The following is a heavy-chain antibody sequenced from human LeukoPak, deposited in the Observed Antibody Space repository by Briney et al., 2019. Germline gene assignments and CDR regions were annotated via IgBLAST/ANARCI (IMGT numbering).Heavy chain of an antibody. V-gene: IGHV1-2*02. Sequence: ASVKVSCKASGYTFTGYYVHWVRQAPGQGLEWMGWINPNSGGTNYAQKFQGRVTMTRDTSISTAYMELSRLRSDDTAVYYCARQFEILADIEAWGLFDPWGQGTLVTVSS. CDR3: ARQFEILADIEAWGLFDP. J-gene: IGHJ5*02. CDR2: INPNSGGT. D-gene: IGHD5-12*01. CDR1: GYTFTGYY.